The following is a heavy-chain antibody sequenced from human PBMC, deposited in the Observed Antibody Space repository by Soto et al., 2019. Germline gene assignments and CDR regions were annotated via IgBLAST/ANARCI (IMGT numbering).Heavy chain of an antibody. CDR1: GFTVSNNY. Sequence: EVQLVESGGGLIQPGGSLRLSCAVSGFTVSNNYMSWVRQAPGKGLEGVSVIYSGGYTAYGDSVKGRFTISRDNSKNTLYLKKKSLGADDGAGFFCGTPPGGGGYWGQGTLVTVSS. J-gene: IGHJ4*02. CDR2: IYSGGYT. V-gene: IGHV3-53*01. D-gene: IGHD3-10*01. CDR3: GTPPGGGGY.